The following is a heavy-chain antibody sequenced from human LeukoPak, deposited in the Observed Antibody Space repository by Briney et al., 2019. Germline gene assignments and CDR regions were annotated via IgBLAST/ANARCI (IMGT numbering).Heavy chain of an antibody. J-gene: IGHJ4*02. V-gene: IGHV7-4-1*02. CDR2: INTNTANP. CDR1: GYTFTTFA. D-gene: IGHD3-3*01. Sequence: ASVQVSCKASGYTFTTFALIWVRQAAGQGLEWMGWINTNTANPTYAQAFTGRFVLSLDTSVSTSYLQISSLKTEDTAVYYCARVRRFLNGGVAGIDYWGQGSLVTVSS. CDR3: ARVRRFLNGGVAGIDY.